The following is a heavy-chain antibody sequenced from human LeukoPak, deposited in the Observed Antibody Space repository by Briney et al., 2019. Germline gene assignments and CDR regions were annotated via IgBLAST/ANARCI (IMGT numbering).Heavy chain of an antibody. CDR1: GFTFSSYA. CDR2: ISYDGSNK. CDR3: ARARYCGGDCYMFNY. D-gene: IGHD2-21*02. Sequence: PGGSLRLSCAASGFTFSSYAMSWVRQAPGKGLEWVAVISYDGSNKYYADSVKGRFTISRDNSKNTLYLQMNSLRAEDTAVYYCARARYCGGDCYMFNYWGQGTLVTVSS. V-gene: IGHV3-30-3*01. J-gene: IGHJ4*02.